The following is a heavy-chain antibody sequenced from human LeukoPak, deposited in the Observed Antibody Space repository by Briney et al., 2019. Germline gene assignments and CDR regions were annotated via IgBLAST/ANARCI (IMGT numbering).Heavy chain of an antibody. CDR3: ARGLGIMITFGGVTVDY. CDR1: GYTFTSSG. CDR2: ISAYNGNT. Sequence: ASVKVSCKASGYTFTSSGISWVREAPGQGLEWMGWISAYNGNTNYAQKLQGRVTMTTDTSTSTAYMELRSLRSDDTAVYYCARGLGIMITFGGVTVDYWGEGTLVTVSP. D-gene: IGHD3-16*01. J-gene: IGHJ4*02. V-gene: IGHV1-18*01.